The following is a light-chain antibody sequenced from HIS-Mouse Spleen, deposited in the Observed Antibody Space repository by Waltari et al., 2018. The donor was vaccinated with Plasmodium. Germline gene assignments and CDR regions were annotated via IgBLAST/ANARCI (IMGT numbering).Light chain of an antibody. CDR3: QQDYNLPYT. CDR2: GAA. V-gene: IGKV3D-7*01. Sequence: EIVMTQSPATLSLSPGERATLSCRASQSVSSSYLSWYQQKPGQAPRLLTYGAATRATGIPARFGGSGAGTDFTLTISSLQPEDFAVYYCQQDYNLPYTFGQGTKLEIK. J-gene: IGKJ2*01. CDR1: QSVSSSY.